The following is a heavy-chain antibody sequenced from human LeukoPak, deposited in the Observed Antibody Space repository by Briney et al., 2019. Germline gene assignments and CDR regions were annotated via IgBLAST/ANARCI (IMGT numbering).Heavy chain of an antibody. CDR1: GFTFSPYS. CDR3: ARERGYYGSGSYYLT. J-gene: IGHJ4*02. Sequence: GGSLRLSCAASGFTFSPYSMNWVRQAPGKGLEWVAYISSGSSPLYYADSVKGRFTISRDNSKNTLYLQMGSLRAEDMAVYYCARERGYYGSGSYYLTWGQGTLVTVSS. D-gene: IGHD3-10*01. V-gene: IGHV3-48*01. CDR2: ISSGSSPL.